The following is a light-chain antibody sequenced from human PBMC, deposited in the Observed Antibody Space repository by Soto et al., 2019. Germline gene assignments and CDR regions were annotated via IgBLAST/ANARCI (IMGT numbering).Light chain of an antibody. CDR2: SAS. CDR1: QSVSSSH. CDR3: QRYGA. Sequence: EIVLAQSPGTLSLSPGERATLSCRASQSVSSSHLAWYQHKPGQAPRLLIYSASSRATGIPDRFSGSGSGTDFTLTISRLEPEDFAVYYCQRYGAFGQGTKVDNK. J-gene: IGKJ1*01. V-gene: IGKV3-20*01.